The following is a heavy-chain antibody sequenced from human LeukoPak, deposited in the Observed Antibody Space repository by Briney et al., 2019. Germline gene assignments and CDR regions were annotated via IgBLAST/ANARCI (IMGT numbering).Heavy chain of an antibody. V-gene: IGHV4-59*12. D-gene: IGHD1-26*01. Sequence: SETLSLTCTVSGGSISSYYWSWIRQPPGKGLEWIGYIYYSGSTNYNPSLKSRVTISVDTSKNQFSLKLSSVTAADTAVYYCARKEVVGTRSYWDQGTLVTVSS. CDR3: ARKEVVGTRSY. J-gene: IGHJ4*02. CDR2: IYYSGST. CDR1: GGSISSYY.